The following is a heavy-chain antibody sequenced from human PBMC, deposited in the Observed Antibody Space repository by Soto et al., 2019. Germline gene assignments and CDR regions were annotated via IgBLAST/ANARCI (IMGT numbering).Heavy chain of an antibody. J-gene: IGHJ4*02. CDR3: ARGQDTYYDILTGYNHWGYFDY. Sequence: ESGGGVVQPGRSLRLSCAASGFTFSSYAMHWVRQAPGKGLEWVAVISYDGSNKYYADSVKGRFTISRDNSKNTLYLQMNSLRAEDTAVYYCARGQDTYYDILTGYNHWGYFDYWGQGTLVTVSS. CDR2: ISYDGSNK. D-gene: IGHD3-9*01. CDR1: GFTFSSYA. V-gene: IGHV3-30-3*01.